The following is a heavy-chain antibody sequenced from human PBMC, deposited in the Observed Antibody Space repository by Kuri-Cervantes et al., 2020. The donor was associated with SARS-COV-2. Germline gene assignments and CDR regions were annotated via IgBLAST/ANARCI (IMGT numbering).Heavy chain of an antibody. D-gene: IGHD1-26*01. Sequence: ASVKVSCKASGYTFTSCGISWVRQAPGQGLEWMGWISAYNGNTNYAQKLQGRVTMTTDTSTGTAYMELRGLRSDDTAVYYCARDKGGATFDYWGQGTLVTVSS. J-gene: IGHJ4*02. CDR3: ARDKGGATFDY. V-gene: IGHV1-18*01. CDR1: GYTFTSCG. CDR2: ISAYNGNT.